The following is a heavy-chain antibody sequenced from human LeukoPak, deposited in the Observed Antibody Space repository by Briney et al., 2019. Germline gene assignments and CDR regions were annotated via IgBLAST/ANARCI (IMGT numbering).Heavy chain of an antibody. CDR2: INEDGSEK. CDR3: AKGDWDSGYAMDY. V-gene: IGHV3-7*05. CDR1: GFTFSTFW. J-gene: IGHJ4*02. D-gene: IGHD5-12*01. Sequence: PGGSLRLSCAASGFTFSTFWIHWVRQVPGRGPEWVANINEDGSEKNYVDSVKGRFTISRDNAKNSLYLQMNSLRAEDTAVYYCAKGDWDSGYAMDYWGQGTLVTVSS.